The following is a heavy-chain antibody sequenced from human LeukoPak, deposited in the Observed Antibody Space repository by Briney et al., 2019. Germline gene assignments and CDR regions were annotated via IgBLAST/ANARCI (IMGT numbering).Heavy chain of an antibody. CDR1: GGSISSSSYY. Sequence: SETLSLTCTVSGGSISSSSYYWGWIRQPPGKGLEWIGSIYYSGSTYYNPSLKSRVTISVDTSKNQFSLKLSSVTAADTAVYYCARPTMVTYYYGMDVWGQGTTVTVSS. D-gene: IGHD3-10*01. CDR2: IYYSGST. CDR3: ARPTMVTYYYGMDV. V-gene: IGHV4-39*07. J-gene: IGHJ6*02.